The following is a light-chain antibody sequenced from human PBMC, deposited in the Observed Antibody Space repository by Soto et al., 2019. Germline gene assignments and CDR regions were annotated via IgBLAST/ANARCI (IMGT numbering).Light chain of an antibody. J-gene: IGLJ2*01. CDR1: SSNIGSNY. Sequence: QSVLTQPPSASGTPGQRVTISCSGSSSNIGSNYVYWYQQLPGTAPKLLIYRNNQRPSGVPDRFSGSKSDTSASLAISGLRSEDEADYYCAAWDDSLSGSVFGGGTKLTVL. CDR2: RNN. V-gene: IGLV1-47*01. CDR3: AAWDDSLSGSV.